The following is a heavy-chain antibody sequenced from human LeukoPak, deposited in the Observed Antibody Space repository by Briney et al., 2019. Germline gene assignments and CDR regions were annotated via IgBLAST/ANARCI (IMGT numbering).Heavy chain of an antibody. Sequence: GGSLRLSCAAYGFSFSTYGMHWVRQPPGKRLESVAVIWYDGSHQYYADSVKGRFTISRDMSNNTLYLQMNNLRVDDTALYYCARDLGLRYGSGAYRFDPWGQGTQVIVSS. CDR3: ARDLGLRYGSGAYRFDP. D-gene: IGHD3-10*01. CDR1: GFSFSTYG. CDR2: IWYDGSHQ. J-gene: IGHJ5*02. V-gene: IGHV3-33*08.